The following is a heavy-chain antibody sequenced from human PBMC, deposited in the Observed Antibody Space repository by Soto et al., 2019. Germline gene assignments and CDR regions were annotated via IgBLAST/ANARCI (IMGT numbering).Heavy chain of an antibody. V-gene: IGHV3-74*01. J-gene: IGHJ4*02. Sequence: GGSLSLSCASSGFSFSSHWMHWVRQAPGKGLVWVSRINDYATTTNYADSVKGRFTISRDNAKNTLYLQMNSLSAEDTAVYYCTREGLEPFDYWVQGTLVTVSS. CDR1: GFSFSSHW. CDR2: INDYATTT. CDR3: TREGLEPFDY. D-gene: IGHD1-1*01.